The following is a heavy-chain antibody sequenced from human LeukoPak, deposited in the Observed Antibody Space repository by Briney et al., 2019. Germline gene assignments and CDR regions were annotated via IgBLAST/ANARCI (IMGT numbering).Heavy chain of an antibody. D-gene: IGHD5-18*01. Sequence: PGGSLRLSCAASGFTFSSYAMSWVRQAPGKGLEWVSIISGDGGSTYYADSVKGRFTISRDNSKNSLYLQMNSLRTEDTALYYCAKDDGYSDDYYYYYYMDVWGKGTTVTVSS. CDR2: ISGDGGST. J-gene: IGHJ6*03. CDR3: AKDDGYSDDYYYYYYMDV. V-gene: IGHV3-43*02. CDR1: GFTFSSYA.